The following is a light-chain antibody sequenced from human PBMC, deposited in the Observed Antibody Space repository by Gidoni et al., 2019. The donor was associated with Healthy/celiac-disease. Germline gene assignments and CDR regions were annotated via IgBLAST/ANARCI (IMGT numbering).Light chain of an antibody. V-gene: IGKV3-20*01. J-gene: IGKJ2*01. CDR3: QQYGSSPYT. CDR2: GAS. CDR1: QSVSSSY. Sequence: EIVLTQSPGTLSLSPRERATLSCRASQSVSSSYLAWYQQKPGQAPRLLIYGASSRDTGLPDRFSGSGSGTDFTLTISRLEPEDFAVYYCQQYGSSPYTFGQGTKLEIK.